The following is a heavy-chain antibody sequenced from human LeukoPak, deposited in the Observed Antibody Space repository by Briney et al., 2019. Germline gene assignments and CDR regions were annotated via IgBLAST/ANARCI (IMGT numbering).Heavy chain of an antibody. Sequence: PSETLSLTCAVYGGSFSGYYWSWIRQPPGKGLEWIAEIKHSGSTNYNPSLKSRVTISVDTSKNQSSLKLSSVTAADTAVYYCARGRGYCSSTSCRITWFDPWGQGTLVTVSS. D-gene: IGHD2-2*01. CDR3: ARGRGYCSSTSCRITWFDP. CDR1: GGSFSGYY. V-gene: IGHV4-34*01. CDR2: IKHSGST. J-gene: IGHJ5*02.